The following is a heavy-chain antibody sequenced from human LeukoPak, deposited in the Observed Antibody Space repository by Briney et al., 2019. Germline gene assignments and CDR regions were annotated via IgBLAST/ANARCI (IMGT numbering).Heavy chain of an antibody. J-gene: IGHJ4*02. CDR2: IYHGGST. Sequence: SETMSLTCTDSGYSISRGYYWGWIRQPPGKGLEWSGNIYHGGSTYYNPSLKSRVTMSGDTSKNQFSLNLSSVTAADTAVYYCARVTSSSWFEGYFDYWGQGTLVTVSS. CDR1: GYSISRGYY. D-gene: IGHD6-13*01. V-gene: IGHV4-38-2*02. CDR3: ARVTSSSWFEGYFDY.